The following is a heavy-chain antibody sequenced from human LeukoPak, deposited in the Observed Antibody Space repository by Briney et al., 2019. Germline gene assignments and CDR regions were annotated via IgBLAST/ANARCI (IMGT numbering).Heavy chain of an antibody. D-gene: IGHD1-26*01. CDR2: IYYSGST. CDR3: ARHRVGAAGGLSVEFDY. Sequence: SETLSLTCTVSGGSISSYYWSWIRQPPGKGLEWIGYIYYSGSTNYNPSLKSRVTISVDTSKNQFSLKLSSVTAADTAVYYCARHRVGAAGGLSVEFDYWGQGTLVTVSS. CDR1: GGSISSYY. J-gene: IGHJ4*02. V-gene: IGHV4-59*08.